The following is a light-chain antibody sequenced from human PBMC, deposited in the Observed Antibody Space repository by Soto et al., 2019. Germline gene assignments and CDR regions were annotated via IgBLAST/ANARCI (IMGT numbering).Light chain of an antibody. Sequence: EVVLTQSPGTLSLSPGERATLSCRASQSIINNYLAWYQQSPGQAPRLLIYGSSDRATGIPGRFSGSGSGTDFTLTISRLEPEDFAVYYCHQYGSTPPYTFGQETKVEI. J-gene: IGKJ2*01. V-gene: IGKV3-20*01. CDR1: QSIINNY. CDR3: HQYGSTPPYT. CDR2: GSS.